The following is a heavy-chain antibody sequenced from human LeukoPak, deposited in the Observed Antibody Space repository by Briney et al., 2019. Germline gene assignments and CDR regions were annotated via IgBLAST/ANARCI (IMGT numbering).Heavy chain of an antibody. Sequence: PSETLSLTCAVYGGSFSGYYWSWIRQPPGKGLEWIGEINHSGSTNYNPSLKSRVTISVDTSKNQFSLKLSSVTAADTAVYYCARWQFILVDDSSGNYSHWGQGTLVTVSS. CDR2: INHSGST. CDR1: GGSFSGYY. CDR3: ARWQFILVDDSSGNYSH. D-gene: IGHD3-22*01. J-gene: IGHJ4*02. V-gene: IGHV4-34*01.